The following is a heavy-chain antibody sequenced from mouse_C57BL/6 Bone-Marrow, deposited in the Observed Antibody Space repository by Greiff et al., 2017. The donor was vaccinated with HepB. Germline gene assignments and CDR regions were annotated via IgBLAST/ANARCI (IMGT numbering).Heavy chain of an antibody. CDR2: IDPENGDT. CDR1: GFNIKDDY. V-gene: IGHV14-4*01. J-gene: IGHJ4*01. Sequence: EVQLQQSGAELVRPGASVKLSCTASGFNIKDDYMHWVKQRPEQGLEWIGWIDPENGDTEYASKVQGKATITADTSSNTAYLQLSSLTSEDTAVYYCTTTYYHYYAMDYWGQGTSVTVSS. D-gene: IGHD2-10*01. CDR3: TTTYYHYYAMDY.